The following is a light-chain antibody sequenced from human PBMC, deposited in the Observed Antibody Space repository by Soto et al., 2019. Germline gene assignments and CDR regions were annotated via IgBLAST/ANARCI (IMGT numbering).Light chain of an antibody. V-gene: IGKV1-27*01. CDR1: QCISNY. J-gene: IGKJ3*01. Sequence: DVQMTQSPSSLSASVGDRVTITCRASQCISNYLAWYRQKPGEVPKLLIYAASTLQSGVPSRFSGSGSGTDFTLTISSLQPEDVATYYCQTYNGAPFTFGPGTKVNI. CDR2: AAS. CDR3: QTYNGAPFT.